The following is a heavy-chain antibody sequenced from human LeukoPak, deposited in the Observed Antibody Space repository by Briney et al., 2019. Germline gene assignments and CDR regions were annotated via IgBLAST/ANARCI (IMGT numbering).Heavy chain of an antibody. Sequence: SETLSLTCTVSDGSISSSRYYWGWIRQPPGKGLEWIGSMYYSGSTYYNPSLKSRVTISVDTSKNQFSLKLSSVTAADTAVYYCATRGRAAITSFDYWGQGTLVTVSS. CDR2: MYYSGST. CDR3: ATRGRAAITSFDY. V-gene: IGHV4-39*01. J-gene: IGHJ4*02. CDR1: DGSISSSRYY. D-gene: IGHD2-2*02.